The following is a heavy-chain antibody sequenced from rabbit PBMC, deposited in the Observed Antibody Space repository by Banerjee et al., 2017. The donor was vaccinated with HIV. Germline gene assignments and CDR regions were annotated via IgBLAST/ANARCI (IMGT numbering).Heavy chain of an antibody. CDR2: IYSSNGDK. CDR3: ARHVHFVGSDL. V-gene: IGHV1S47*01. J-gene: IGHJ4*01. D-gene: IGHD3-1*01. CDR1: GSDFSSNA. Sequence: QEQLVESGGGLVQPEGSLTLTCKASGSDFSSNAMCWVRQAPGKGLELIACIYSSNGDKWYASWANGRFTISRSTSLNTVTLQMTSLTPADTATYFCARHVHFVGSDLWGPGDPGHRL.